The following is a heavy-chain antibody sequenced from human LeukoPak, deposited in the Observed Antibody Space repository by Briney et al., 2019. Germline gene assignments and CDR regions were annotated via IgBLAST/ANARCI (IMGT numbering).Heavy chain of an antibody. CDR2: LSGSGGST. J-gene: IGHJ4*02. V-gene: IGHV3-23*01. Sequence: GGSLRLSCAASGFTFSSYAMSWVRQAPGKGLEWVSALSGSGGSTYYADSVKGRFTISRDNAKNTLYLQMNSLRAEDTAVYYCAKGSGYYPEGSDYWGQGTLVTVSS. D-gene: IGHD3-22*01. CDR3: AKGSGYYPEGSDY. CDR1: GFTFSSYA.